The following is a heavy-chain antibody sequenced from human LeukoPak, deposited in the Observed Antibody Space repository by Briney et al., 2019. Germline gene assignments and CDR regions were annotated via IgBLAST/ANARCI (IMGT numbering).Heavy chain of an antibody. J-gene: IGHJ1*01. V-gene: IGHV3-23*01. CDR2: ISRSGDTT. CDR3: AKTRPAGYAYDYGFELQH. CDR1: GFSFSNYG. Sequence: PGGSLRLSCAASGFSFSNYGMNWVRQAPGKGLEWVSGISRSGDTTYYAASVKGRFTISRDNSENTLFLQMDSLRADDTAVYFFAKTRPAGYAYDYGFELQHGAQGPLATVPS. D-gene: IGHD4/OR15-4a*01.